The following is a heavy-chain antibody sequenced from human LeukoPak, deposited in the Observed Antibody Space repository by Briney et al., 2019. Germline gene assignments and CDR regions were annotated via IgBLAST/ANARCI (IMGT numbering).Heavy chain of an antibody. Sequence: GGSLRLSCAASGFTFSNYAMSWVRQATGKGREWVSAIGDSGSATNYAEFVKGRFTISRDNSKNTLYLQMNSLRADDTAVYYCAKRSCSGGSCNFDYWGQGTLVTVSS. CDR2: IGDSGSAT. J-gene: IGHJ4*02. D-gene: IGHD2-15*01. CDR1: GFTFSNYA. V-gene: IGHV3-23*01. CDR3: AKRSCSGGSCNFDY.